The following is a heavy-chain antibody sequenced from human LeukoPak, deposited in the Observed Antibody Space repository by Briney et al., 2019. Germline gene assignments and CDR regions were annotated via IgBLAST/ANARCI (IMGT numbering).Heavy chain of an antibody. D-gene: IGHD5-12*01. Sequence: ASVKVSCKASGYTFTSYGISWVRQAPGQGLEWMGWISAYNGNTNYAQKLQGRVTMTTDTSTSTAYMELRSLRSDDTAVYYCARDLSVATKGGDAFDIWGQGTMVTVSS. CDR2: ISAYNGNT. CDR1: GYTFTSYG. CDR3: ARDLSVATKGGDAFDI. J-gene: IGHJ3*02. V-gene: IGHV1-18*01.